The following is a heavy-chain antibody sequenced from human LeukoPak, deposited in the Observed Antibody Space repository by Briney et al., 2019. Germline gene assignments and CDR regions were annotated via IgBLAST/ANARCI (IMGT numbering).Heavy chain of an antibody. J-gene: IGHJ3*02. CDR3: ARGSRSSSWGGGAFDI. CDR1: GFTVDNKY. Sequence: GGSLRLSCAASGFTVDNKYMNWVRQAPGKGRGWVAVISDDGVNKYFAESVKRRFSISRDTSKKTLYLQMNSLRVEDTAIYYCARGSRSSSWGGGAFDIWGQGTAVTVSS. V-gene: IGHV3-30-3*01. CDR2: ISDDGVNK. D-gene: IGHD6-6*01.